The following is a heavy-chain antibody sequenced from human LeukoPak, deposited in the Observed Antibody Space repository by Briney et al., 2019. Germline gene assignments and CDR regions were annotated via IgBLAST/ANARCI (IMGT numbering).Heavy chain of an antibody. CDR1: GASISSYY. CDR2: IYDSGST. Sequence: KASETLSLTCTVSGASISSYYWSWIRQPPGKGLEWIAYIYDSGSTNYNPSLKSRVTTSVDTSKNHFSLRLSSVTAADTAVYYCATLEIGDYYFDYWGQGTLVTVSS. J-gene: IGHJ4*02. CDR3: ATLEIGDYYFDY. D-gene: IGHD2-21*01. V-gene: IGHV4-59*08.